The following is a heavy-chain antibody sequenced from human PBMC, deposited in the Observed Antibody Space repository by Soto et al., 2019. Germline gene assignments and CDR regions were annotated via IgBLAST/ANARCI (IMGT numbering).Heavy chain of an antibody. D-gene: IGHD2-15*01. CDR3: ARAPPIVVVVAATHLDY. CDR1: GYTFTGYY. Sequence: ASVKVSCKASGYTFTGYYMHWVRQAPGQGLEWMGWINPNSGGTNYAQKFQGRVTMTRDTSVSTAYMELSRLRSDDTAVYYCARAPPIVVVVAATHLDYWGQGTLVTVSS. J-gene: IGHJ4*02. V-gene: IGHV1-2*02. CDR2: INPNSGGT.